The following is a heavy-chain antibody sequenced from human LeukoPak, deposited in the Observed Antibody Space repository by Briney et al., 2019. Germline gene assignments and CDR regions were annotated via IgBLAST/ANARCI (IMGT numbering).Heavy chain of an antibody. CDR1: GDSIGDYY. D-gene: IGHD6-13*01. CDR3: ARDLGYSSSWWNYFDY. Sequence: PSETLSLTCTVSGDSIGDYYWSWVRQPPGKGLEWIGYIYKSGSSSYNPSLKSRVTMSVDTSKNQFSLKLSSVTAADTAVYYCARDLGYSSSWWNYFDYWGQGTLVTVSS. V-gene: IGHV4-59*12. CDR2: IYKSGSS. J-gene: IGHJ4*02.